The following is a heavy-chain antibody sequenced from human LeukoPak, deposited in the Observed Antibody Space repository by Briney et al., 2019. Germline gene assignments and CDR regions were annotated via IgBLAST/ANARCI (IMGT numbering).Heavy chain of an antibody. CDR3: ARDHQGKGAAFDL. Sequence: GASGKVSCKASGYPFTSQFLHWVRQAPGQGLERMGIINPREDGTTYAQEFKGRVTMTRDMSTSTVYLELSSLRIEDTAVYYCARDHQGKGAAFDLWGQGTLVSVSS. CDR2: INPREDGT. CDR1: GYPFTSQF. D-gene: IGHD4/OR15-4a*01. V-gene: IGHV1-46*01. J-gene: IGHJ3*01.